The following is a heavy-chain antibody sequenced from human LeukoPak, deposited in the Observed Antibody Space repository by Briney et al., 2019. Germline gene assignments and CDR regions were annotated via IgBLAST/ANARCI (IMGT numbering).Heavy chain of an antibody. V-gene: IGHV1-24*01. J-gene: IGHJ6*02. D-gene: IGHD4-17*01. Sequence: ASVKVSCKVSGYTLTELSMHWVRQAPGKGLEWMGGFDPEDGETIYAQKFQGRVTMTEDTSTDTAYMELSSLRSEDTAVYYCATDGSRADYGDYGVRGYYYYGMDVWGQGTTVTVSS. CDR3: ATDGSRADYGDYGVRGYYYYGMDV. CDR2: FDPEDGET. CDR1: GYTLTELS.